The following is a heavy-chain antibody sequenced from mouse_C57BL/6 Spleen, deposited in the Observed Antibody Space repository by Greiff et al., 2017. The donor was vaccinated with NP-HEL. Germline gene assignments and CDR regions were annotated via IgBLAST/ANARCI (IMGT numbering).Heavy chain of an antibody. CDR3: GRGDDYDPSYWYFDG. CDR1: GYTFTSYW. Sequence: QVQLQQPGAELVKPGASVKLSCKASGYTFTSYWMQWVKQRPGQGLEWIGEIDPSDSYTNYNQKFKGKATLTVDTSSSTAYMQLSSLTSEDSAVYYCGRGDDYDPSYWYFDGWGTGTTVTVSS. D-gene: IGHD2-4*01. J-gene: IGHJ1*03. V-gene: IGHV1-50*01. CDR2: IDPSDSYT.